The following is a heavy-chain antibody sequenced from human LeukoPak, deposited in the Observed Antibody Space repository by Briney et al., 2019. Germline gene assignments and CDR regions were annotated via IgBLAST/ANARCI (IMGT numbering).Heavy chain of an antibody. Sequence: SETLSLTCTVSGGSISSYYWSWIRQPPGKGLEWIWYIYYSGSTNYNPSLKSRVTISVDTSKNQFSLKLSSVTAADTAVYYCARHSYYDFWSGYSNPWFDPWGQGTLVTVSS. D-gene: IGHD3-3*01. CDR2: IYYSGST. J-gene: IGHJ5*02. CDR3: ARHSYYDFWSGYSNPWFDP. V-gene: IGHV4-59*08. CDR1: GGSISSYY.